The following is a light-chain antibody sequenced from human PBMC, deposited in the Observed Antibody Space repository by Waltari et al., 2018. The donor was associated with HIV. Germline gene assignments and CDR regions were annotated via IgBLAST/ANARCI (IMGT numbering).Light chain of an antibody. CDR1: SSNIGNNS. CDR3: GTWDSSLSAGV. J-gene: IGLJ3*02. CDR2: DNN. V-gene: IGLV1-51*01. Sequence: SAAPGQKVTISCSGSSSNIGNNSVSWYQQQPGTAPKLLIYDNNKRPSGIPDRFSGSKSGTSATLGITGLQTGDEADYYCGTWDSSLSAGVFGGGTKLTVL.